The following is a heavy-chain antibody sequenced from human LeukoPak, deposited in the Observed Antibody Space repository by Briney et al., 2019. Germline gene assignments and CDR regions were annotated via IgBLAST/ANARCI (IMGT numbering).Heavy chain of an antibody. CDR3: AKDLNRGLPDY. CDR1: GFTFSSYG. J-gene: IGHJ4*02. Sequence: GGSLRLSCAGAGFTFSSYGMHWVRQAPGKGLEWVAVVSYDGSKYYADSVKGRFTISRDNSKNTLYLQMSSLRAEDTAVYYCAKDLNRGLPDYWGQGTLVTVSS. V-gene: IGHV3-30*18. CDR2: VSYDGSK. D-gene: IGHD2-21*01.